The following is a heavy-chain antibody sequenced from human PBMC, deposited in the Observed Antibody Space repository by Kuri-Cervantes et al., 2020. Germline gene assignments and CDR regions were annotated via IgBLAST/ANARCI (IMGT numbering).Heavy chain of an antibody. Sequence: GSLRLSCTVSGDSISSYYWNWIRQPPGKGLEWIGYIYGSGSTNYNPSLKSRVTISVDTSKNQFSLKLSSVTAADTAVYYCARVRAYRQLRLGVYFDYWGQGTLVTVSS. D-gene: IGHD1-26*01. CDR3: ARVRAYRQLRLGVYFDY. CDR1: GDSISSYY. J-gene: IGHJ4*02. V-gene: IGHV4-59*01. CDR2: IYGSGST.